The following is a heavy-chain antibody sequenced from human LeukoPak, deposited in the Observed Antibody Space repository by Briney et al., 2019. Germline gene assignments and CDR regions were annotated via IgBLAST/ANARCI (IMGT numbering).Heavy chain of an antibody. CDR2: IYYSGST. CDR1: GGSISSGDYY. CDR3: ARFSIAARLQFDY. V-gene: IGHV4-30-4*08. D-gene: IGHD6-6*01. J-gene: IGHJ4*02. Sequence: PSQTLSLTCTVSGGSISSGDYYWSWIRQPPGKGLEWIGYIYYSGSTNYNPSLKSRVTISVDTSKNQFSLKLSSVTAADTAVYYCARFSIAARLQFDYWGQGTLVTVSS.